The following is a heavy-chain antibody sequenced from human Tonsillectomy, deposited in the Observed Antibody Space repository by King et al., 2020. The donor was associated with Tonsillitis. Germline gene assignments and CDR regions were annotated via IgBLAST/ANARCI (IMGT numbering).Heavy chain of an antibody. D-gene: IGHD1-26*01. CDR2: ISYDGSNK. CDR3: AKRGAVPWEPPANYGMDV. V-gene: IGHV3-30*18. CDR1: GFTFSSYG. J-gene: IGHJ6*02. Sequence: VQLVESGGGVVQPGRSLRLSCAASGFTFSSYGMHWVRQAPGKGLEWVAVISYDGSNKYYADSVKGRFTISRDNSKNTLYLQMNSLRAEDTAVYYCAKRGAVPWEPPANYGMDVWGQGTTVTVSS.